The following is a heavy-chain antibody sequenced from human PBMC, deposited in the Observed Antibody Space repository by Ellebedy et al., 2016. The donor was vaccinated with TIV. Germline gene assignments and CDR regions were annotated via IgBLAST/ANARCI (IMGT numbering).Heavy chain of an antibody. CDR3: TKGDTSHSDY. V-gene: IGHV4-39*07. CDR2: IYYSGST. Sequence: SETLSLTCTVSGGSLSSTNYYWNWIRQSPRTGLEWIGSIYYSGSTYYNPSLKSRITISIDTSKNQFSLKLSSVTAADTAMYYCTKGDTSHSDYWGQGTLVTVSS. J-gene: IGHJ4*02. CDR1: GGSLSSTNYY. D-gene: IGHD5-18*01.